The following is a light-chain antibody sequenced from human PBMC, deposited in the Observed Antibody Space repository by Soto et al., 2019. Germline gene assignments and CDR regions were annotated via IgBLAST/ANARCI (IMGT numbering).Light chain of an antibody. CDR1: QGISSY. CDR2: AAS. CDR3: QQLNNYPFT. Sequence: DIQLTQSPSFLSASAGDRVTISCRASQGISSYLAWYQQKPGKAPKLLIYAASTLQSGVPSRFSGSESGTEFTLTSSSLQPEDFATYYCQQLNNYPFTFGPGTKVDIK. V-gene: IGKV1-9*01. J-gene: IGKJ3*01.